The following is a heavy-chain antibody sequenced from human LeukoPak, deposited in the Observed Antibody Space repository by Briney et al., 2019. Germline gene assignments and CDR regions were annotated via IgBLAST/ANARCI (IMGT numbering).Heavy chain of an antibody. Sequence: PRRSMILSWAAAGFSFTAYWMTWARQAPGDVSEWVAKKRQDGDTKYYVDAVKGRFTISRDNAMNSLYLQMNSLRAEDTAIYYCARSIPYGTTWYGRSDYWGQGTLVTVSS. D-gene: IGHD6-13*01. V-gene: IGHV3-7*03. CDR1: GFSFTAYW. CDR2: KRQDGDTK. J-gene: IGHJ4*02. CDR3: ARSIPYGTTWYGRSDY.